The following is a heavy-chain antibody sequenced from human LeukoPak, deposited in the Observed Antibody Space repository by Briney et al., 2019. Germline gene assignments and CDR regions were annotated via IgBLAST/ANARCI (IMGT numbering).Heavy chain of an antibody. CDR1: GFTFSSYS. Sequence: PGGSLRLSCAASGFTFSSYSMNWVRQAPGKGLEWVSYIGSSSTTIYYADSVKGRFTISRDNAKNSLFLQMNSLRDEDTAVYYCARVMITFGYYYYGMDVWGQGTTVTVSS. J-gene: IGHJ6*02. CDR3: ARVMITFGYYYYGMDV. V-gene: IGHV3-48*02. D-gene: IGHD3-16*01. CDR2: IGSSSTTI.